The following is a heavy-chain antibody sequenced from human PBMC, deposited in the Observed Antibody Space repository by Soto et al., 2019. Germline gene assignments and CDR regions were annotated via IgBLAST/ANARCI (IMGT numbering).Heavy chain of an antibody. J-gene: IGHJ4*02. CDR3: ATRSAAFDY. Sequence: QVQLVQSGPEVKKPGASVKVSCKTSGYTFTSYGISWVRQAPGQGLEWMGWITTDKGKTTDAQKFQGRVTMTTDTPTSTAYMELSSLRSDDRAVYYCATRSAAFDYWGQGTLVTVSS. CDR2: ITTDKGKT. CDR1: GYTFTSYG. D-gene: IGHD6-25*01. V-gene: IGHV1-18*01.